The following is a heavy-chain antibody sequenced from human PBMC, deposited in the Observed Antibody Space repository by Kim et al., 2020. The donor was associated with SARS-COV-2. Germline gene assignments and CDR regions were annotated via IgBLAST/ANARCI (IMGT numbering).Heavy chain of an antibody. D-gene: IGHD4-17*01. V-gene: IGHV1-46*01. J-gene: IGHJ3*02. Sequence: AQKFPGRVTMTRDTSTSTVYMELISLRSEDTAVYYCARVGTVTIDAFDIWGQGTMVTVSS. CDR3: ARVGTVTIDAFDI.